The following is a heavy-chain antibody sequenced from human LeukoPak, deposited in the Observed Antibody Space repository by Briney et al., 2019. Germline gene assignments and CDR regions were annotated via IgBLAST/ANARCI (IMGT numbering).Heavy chain of an antibody. D-gene: IGHD6-19*01. J-gene: IGHJ6*03. Sequence: SETLSLTCTVSGYSISSGYYWSWIRQPPGKGLEWIGEINHSGSTNYNPSLKSRVTISVDTSKNQFSLKLSSVTAADTAVYYCARVSSGWVLYYYYYMDVWGKGTTVTVSS. CDR2: INHSGST. V-gene: IGHV4-38-2*02. CDR3: ARVSSGWVLYYYYYMDV. CDR1: GYSISSGYY.